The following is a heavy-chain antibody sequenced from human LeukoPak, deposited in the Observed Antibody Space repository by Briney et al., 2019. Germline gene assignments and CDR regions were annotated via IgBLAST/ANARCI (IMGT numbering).Heavy chain of an antibody. CDR3: ASLYSPATYYFDY. CDR2: INHSGST. D-gene: IGHD2-2*02. CDR1: GGSFSGYY. V-gene: IGHV4-34*01. Sequence: SETLSLTCAVYGGSFSGYYWSWVRQPPGKGLEWIGEINHSGSTNYNPSLKSRVTISVDTSKNQFSLKLSSVTAADTAAYYCASLYSPATYYFDYWGQGTLVTVSS. J-gene: IGHJ4*02.